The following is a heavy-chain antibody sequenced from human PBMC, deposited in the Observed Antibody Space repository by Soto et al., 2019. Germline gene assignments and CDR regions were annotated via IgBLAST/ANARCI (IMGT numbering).Heavy chain of an antibody. CDR1: GYTFTGYY. D-gene: IGHD6-13*01. Sequence: ASVKVSCKASGYTFTGYYMHWVRQAPGQGLEWMGWINPNSGGTNYAQKFQGWVTMTRDTSISTAYMELSRLGSDDTAVYYCARSTAAAVFPPTNEYFQHWGQGTLVTVSS. CDR2: INPNSGGT. V-gene: IGHV1-2*04. J-gene: IGHJ1*01. CDR3: ARSTAAAVFPPTNEYFQH.